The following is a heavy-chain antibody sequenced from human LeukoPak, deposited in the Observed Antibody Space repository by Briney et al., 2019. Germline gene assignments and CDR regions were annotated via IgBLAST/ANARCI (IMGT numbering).Heavy chain of an antibody. D-gene: IGHD3-10*01. CDR2: INHSGST. Sequence: KPSETLSLTCAVYGGSFSGYYWSWIRQPPGKGLEWIGEINHSGSTNYNPSLKSRVTISVDTSKNQFSLKLSSVTAADTAVYYCAKSNGYGLVDIWGQGTMVTVSS. CDR3: AKSNGYGLVDI. CDR1: GGSFSGYY. V-gene: IGHV4-34*01. J-gene: IGHJ3*02.